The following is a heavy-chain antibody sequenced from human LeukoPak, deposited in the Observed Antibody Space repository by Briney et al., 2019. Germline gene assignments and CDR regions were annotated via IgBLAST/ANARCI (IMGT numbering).Heavy chain of an antibody. J-gene: IGHJ4*02. CDR2: INPNSGGT. CDR1: GYTFTGYY. V-gene: IGHV1-2*02. Sequence: ASVKISCKASGYTFTGYYMHWVRQAPGQGLEWMGWINPNSGGTNYAQKFQGRVTMTRDTSISTAYMELSRLRSDDTAVYYCARDSQDGKWELLEAGDYWGQGTLVTVSS. CDR3: ARDSQDGKWELLEAGDY. D-gene: IGHD1-26*01.